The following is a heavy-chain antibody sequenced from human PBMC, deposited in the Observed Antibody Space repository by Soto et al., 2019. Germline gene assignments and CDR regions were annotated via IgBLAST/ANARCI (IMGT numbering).Heavy chain of an antibody. CDR3: TRMYYYDSSGPVGVAFDI. V-gene: IGHV3-30*14. J-gene: IGHJ3*02. Sequence: QVQLKESGGGVVQSGRSLRLACAASGFTFSTYVVHWVRQAPGKGLEWVAVISYDGSIKCYADSVKGRFSISRDNSKNMVSLQMSSLRAEDTAVYYCTRMYYYDSSGPVGVAFDIWGQGTMVTVSS. CDR2: ISYDGSIK. CDR1: GFTFSTYV. D-gene: IGHD3-22*01.